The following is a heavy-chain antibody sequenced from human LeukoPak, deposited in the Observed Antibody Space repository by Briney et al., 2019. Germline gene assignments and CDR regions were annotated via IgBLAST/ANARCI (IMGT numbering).Heavy chain of an antibody. CDR3: VRDLAFSPDH. D-gene: IGHD1-14*01. V-gene: IGHV3-21*01. CDR2: ISSSSCYI. CDR1: GFPFSSCG. J-gene: IGHJ1*01. Sequence: GGSLRLSCAASGFPFSSCGMHWVRQAPGKVLEWVSSISSSSCYIYYAHSVKGRFTISRDNAKNSLYLQMNSLRAEDTAVYYCVRDLAFSPDHWGQGTLVTVSS.